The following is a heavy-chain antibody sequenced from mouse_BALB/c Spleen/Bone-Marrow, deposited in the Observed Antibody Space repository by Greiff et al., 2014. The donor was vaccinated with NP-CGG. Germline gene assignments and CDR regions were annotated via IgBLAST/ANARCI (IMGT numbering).Heavy chain of an antibody. J-gene: IGHJ2*01. V-gene: IGHV1-14*01. CDR1: GYTFTSYV. Sequence: VQLKESGPELVKPGASVKMSCKASGYTFTSYVMHWVKQKPGQGLEWIGYINPYNDGTKYNEKSKGKATLTSDKSSSTAYMELSSLTSEDSAVYYCARQGVDYFDYWGQGTTLTVSS. CDR3: ARQGVDYFDY. CDR2: INPYNDGT.